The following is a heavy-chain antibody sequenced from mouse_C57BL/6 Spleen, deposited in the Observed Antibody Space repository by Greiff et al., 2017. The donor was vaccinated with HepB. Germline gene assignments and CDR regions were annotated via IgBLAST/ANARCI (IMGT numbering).Heavy chain of an antibody. CDR3: ASGGYDYPYFDY. V-gene: IGHV1-82*01. D-gene: IGHD2-4*01. CDR1: GYAFSSSW. CDR2: IYPGDGDT. Sequence: QVQLQQSGPELVKPGASVKISCKASGYAFSSSWMNWVKQRPGKGLEWIGRIYPGDGDTNYNGKFKGKATLTADKSSSTAYMQLSSLTSEDSAVYFCASGGYDYPYFDYWGQGTTLTVSS. J-gene: IGHJ2*01.